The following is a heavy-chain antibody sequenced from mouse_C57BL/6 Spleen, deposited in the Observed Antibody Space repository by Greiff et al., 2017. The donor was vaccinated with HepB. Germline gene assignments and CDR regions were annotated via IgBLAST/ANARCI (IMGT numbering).Heavy chain of an antibody. CDR2: INPGSGGT. CDR3: ARSGDYENAMDY. J-gene: IGHJ4*01. Sequence: VKLQQSGAELVRPGTSVKVSCKASGYAFTNYLIEWVKQRPGQGLEWIGVINPGSGGTNYNEKFKGKATLTADKSSSTAYMQLSSLTSEDSAVYFCARSGDYENAMDYWGQGTSVTVSS. CDR1: GYAFTNYL. V-gene: IGHV1-54*01. D-gene: IGHD2-4*01.